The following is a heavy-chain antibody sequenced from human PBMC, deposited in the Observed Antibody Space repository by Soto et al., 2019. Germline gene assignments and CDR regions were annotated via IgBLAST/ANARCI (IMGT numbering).Heavy chain of an antibody. V-gene: IGHV1-58*01. CDR2: IVVGSGNT. J-gene: IGHJ5*02. D-gene: IGHD3-22*01. Sequence: GASVKVSCKASGFTFTSSAVQWVRQARGQRLEWIGWIVVGSGNTNYAQKFQERVTITRDMSTSTAYMELSSLRSEDTAVYYCAADPHYYDSSGYMSGVAPWGQGTLVTVSS. CDR1: GFTFTSSA. CDR3: AADPHYYDSSGYMSGVAP.